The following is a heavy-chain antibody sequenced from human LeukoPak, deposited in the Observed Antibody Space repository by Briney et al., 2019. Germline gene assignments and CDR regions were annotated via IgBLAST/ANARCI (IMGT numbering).Heavy chain of an antibody. CDR1: GGSISSYY. D-gene: IGHD6-13*01. V-gene: IGHV4-59*08. CDR2: IYYSGST. Sequence: PSETLSLTCTVSGGSISSYYWSWIRQPPGKGLEWIGYIYYSGSTNYNPSLKSRVTISVDTSKNQFSLKLSSVTAADTAVYYCARQDIAAAGPFLDYWGQGTLVTVSS. J-gene: IGHJ4*02. CDR3: ARQDIAAAGPFLDY.